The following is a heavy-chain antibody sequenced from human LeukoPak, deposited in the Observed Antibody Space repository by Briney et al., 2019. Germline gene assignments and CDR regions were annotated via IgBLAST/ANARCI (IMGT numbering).Heavy chain of an antibody. CDR3: ARDRGIVVVPAAMTHNWFDP. J-gene: IGHJ5*02. CDR2: INPNSGGT. D-gene: IGHD2-2*01. Sequence: ASVKVSCKASGYTFTGYYMHWVRQAPGQGLEWMGWINPNSGGTNYAQKFQVRVTMTRDTSISTAYMELSRLRSDDTAVYYCARDRGIVVVPAAMTHNWFDPWGQGTLVTVSS. CDR1: GYTFTGYY. V-gene: IGHV1-2*02.